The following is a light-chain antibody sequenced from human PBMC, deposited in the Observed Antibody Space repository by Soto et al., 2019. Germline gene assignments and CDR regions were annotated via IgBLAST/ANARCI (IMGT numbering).Light chain of an antibody. CDR1: QSVRSY. Sequence: EVVLTQSPATLSLSPGESATLSCRASQSVRSYLAWYQQKPGQAPRLLIYGASNRATGIPARFSGSGSGTDFTLTISSLQPEDFATYFCLQHNVYPFTFGPGTKVDIK. V-gene: IGKV3-11*01. CDR2: GAS. CDR3: LQHNVYPFT. J-gene: IGKJ3*01.